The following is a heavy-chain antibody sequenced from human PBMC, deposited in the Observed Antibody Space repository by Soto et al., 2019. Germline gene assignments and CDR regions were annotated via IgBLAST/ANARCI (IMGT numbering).Heavy chain of an antibody. J-gene: IGHJ3*02. Sequence: QVQLVQSGAEVKKPGSSVKVSCKASVGTFSSYAISWVRQAPGQGLEWMGGIIPIFGTANYAQKFQGRVTITADESTSTAYMELSSLRSEDTAVYYCARSSDYYDSSGYYYGGSAFDIWGQGTMVTVSS. CDR2: IIPIFGTA. CDR3: ARSSDYYDSSGYYYGGSAFDI. V-gene: IGHV1-69*01. CDR1: VGTFSSYA. D-gene: IGHD3-22*01.